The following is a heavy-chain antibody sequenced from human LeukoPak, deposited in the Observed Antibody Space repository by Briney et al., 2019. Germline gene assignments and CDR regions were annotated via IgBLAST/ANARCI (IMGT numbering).Heavy chain of an antibody. CDR3: AKGLATGVGPYMGYHYYMDV. J-gene: IGHJ6*03. Sequence: GGSLRLSCAASGFTFSSFAMSWVRQAPGKGLEWVSVISGSGGSTYYADSVKGRFIISRDKSKNTLYLQMNSLRAEDTAVYYCAKGLATGVGPYMGYHYYMDVWGKGTTVTVSS. V-gene: IGHV3-23*01. CDR2: ISGSGGST. D-gene: IGHD3-16*01. CDR1: GFTFSSFA.